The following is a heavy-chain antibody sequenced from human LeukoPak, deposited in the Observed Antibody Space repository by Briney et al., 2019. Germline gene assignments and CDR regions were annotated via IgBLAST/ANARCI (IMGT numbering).Heavy chain of an antibody. CDR3: AREDYGDYVDY. V-gene: IGHV4-59*12. CDR2: IYYSGST. D-gene: IGHD4-17*01. Sequence: PSETLSLTCTVSGGSISSYYWSWIRQPPGKGLEWIGYIYYSGSTNYNPSLKSRVTMSVDTSKNQFSLKLSSVTAADTAVYYCAREDYGDYVDYWGQGTLVTVSS. J-gene: IGHJ4*02. CDR1: GGSISSYY.